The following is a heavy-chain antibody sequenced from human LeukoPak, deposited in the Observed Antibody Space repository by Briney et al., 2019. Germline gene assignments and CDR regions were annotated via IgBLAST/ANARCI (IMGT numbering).Heavy chain of an antibody. CDR2: LNPNSGGQ. J-gene: IGHJ5*01. D-gene: IGHD5-18*01. CDR1: GYTFTGYY. V-gene: IGHV1-2*02. Sequence: GPSVTLSFTASGYTFTGYYMHWVRPAPGHGHEWMGWLNPNSGGQSYAPLFQGRSPMTRDTSISTAYMELSRLRSDDTAVYYCARDSYVVGSGWFVSLGQGTIASLSS. CDR3: ARDSYVVGSGWFVS.